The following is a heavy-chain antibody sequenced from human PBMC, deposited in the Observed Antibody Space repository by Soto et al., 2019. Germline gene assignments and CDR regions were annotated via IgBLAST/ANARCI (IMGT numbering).Heavy chain of an antibody. D-gene: IGHD3-3*02. V-gene: IGHV4-59*01. CDR2: IYYSGST. J-gene: IGHJ5*02. CDR3: AEMVLGAWFDP. Sequence: SETLSLTCTVSGGSISSYYWSWIRQPPGKGLVWIGYIYYSGSTNYNPSLKSRVTISVDTSKNQFSLKLSSVTAADTAVYYCAEMVLGAWFDPWGQGTLVTVSS. CDR1: GGSISSYY.